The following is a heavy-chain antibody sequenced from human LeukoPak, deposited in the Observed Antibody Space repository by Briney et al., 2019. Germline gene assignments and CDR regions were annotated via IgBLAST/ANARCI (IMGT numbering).Heavy chain of an antibody. CDR2: IYYSGST. V-gene: IGHV4-59*01. Sequence: SETLSLTCTVSGGSISSYYWSWIRQPPGKGLEWIGYIYYSGSTNYNPSLKSRVTISVDTSKNLFSLKLSSVTAADTAVYYCARGGINSSSWYPYYYYMDVWGKGTTVTISS. CDR3: ARGGINSSSWYPYYYYMDV. J-gene: IGHJ6*03. CDR1: GGSISSYY. D-gene: IGHD6-13*01.